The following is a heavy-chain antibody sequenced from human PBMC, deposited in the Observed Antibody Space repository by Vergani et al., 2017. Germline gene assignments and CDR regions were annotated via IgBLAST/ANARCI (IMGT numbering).Heavy chain of an antibody. CDR2: IYSTGST. Sequence: QVQLEESGPGLVKPSETLSLTCTVSGGSFNTYYWSWIRQSPGKGLEWIGYIYSTGSTNYNPSLNSRVTMSVDTSKNQFSLKLRSVTAADTAVYFCARVLCRDGASTGYRLEGMDIWGQGTTVTISS. D-gene: IGHD3-9*01. V-gene: IGHV4-59*13. CDR1: GGSFNTYY. J-gene: IGHJ6*02. CDR3: ARVLCRDGASTGYRLEGMDI.